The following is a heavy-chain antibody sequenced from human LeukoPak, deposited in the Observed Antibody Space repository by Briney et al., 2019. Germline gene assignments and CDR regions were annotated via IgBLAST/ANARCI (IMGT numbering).Heavy chain of an antibody. D-gene: IGHD3-10*02. CDR1: GFTFSSYS. V-gene: IGHV3-48*04. CDR2: ISSSGSTI. CDR3: AELGITMIGGV. J-gene: IGHJ6*04. Sequence: GGSLRLSCAASGFTFSSYSMNWVRQAPGKGLEWVSYISSSGSTIYYANSVKGRFTISRDNAKNSLYLQMNSLRAEDTAVYYCAELGITMIGGVWGKGTTVTISS.